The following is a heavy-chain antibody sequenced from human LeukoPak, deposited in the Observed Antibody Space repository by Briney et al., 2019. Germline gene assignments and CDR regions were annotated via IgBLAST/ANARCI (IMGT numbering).Heavy chain of an antibody. Sequence: GGSLRLSCAGSGFTFSSYYMIWVRQAPGKGLEWVSYISRSSSTIYYADSVKGRFTISRDNAKNSLYLQMNSLRDEDTAGYYCARDQFYAFDIWGQGTMVTVSS. J-gene: IGHJ3*02. CDR2: ISRSSSTI. CDR3: ARDQFYAFDI. V-gene: IGHV3-48*02. CDR1: GFTFSSYY.